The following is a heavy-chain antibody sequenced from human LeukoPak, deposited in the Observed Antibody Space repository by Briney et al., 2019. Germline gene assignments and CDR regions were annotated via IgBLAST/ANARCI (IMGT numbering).Heavy chain of an antibody. CDR1: GFTFSSYA. J-gene: IGHJ4*02. CDR3: AKRVSYSSGSHFDY. Sequence: GGSLRLSCAASGFTFSSYAMSWVRQAPGRGLEWVSIVSDSGSSTYYADSVKGRFTISRDNPKNTLYLQMNSLRADDSAIYYCAKRVSYSSGSHFDYWGQGTLVTVSS. V-gene: IGHV3-23*01. D-gene: IGHD3-10*01. CDR2: VSDSGSST.